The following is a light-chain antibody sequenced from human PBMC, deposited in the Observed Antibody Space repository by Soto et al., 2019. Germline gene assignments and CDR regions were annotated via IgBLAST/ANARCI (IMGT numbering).Light chain of an antibody. V-gene: IGLV1-40*01. CDR1: TSTVGALYD. CDR2: GND. Sequence: QSVLTQPPSVSGAPGQRVTISCTGSTSTVGALYDVHWYQQLPGAAPKLLIYGNDNRPSGVPDRFSGTKSGNTASLTISGLQTEDEADYYCTSYTSSFTHLFGTGTKVTVL. CDR3: TSYTSSFTHL. J-gene: IGLJ1*01.